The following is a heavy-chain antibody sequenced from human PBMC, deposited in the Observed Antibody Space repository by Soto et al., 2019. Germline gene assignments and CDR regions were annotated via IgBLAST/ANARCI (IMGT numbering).Heavy chain of an antibody. CDR2: ISAYNGNT. D-gene: IGHD2-21*02. CDR3: ARDQGTDDGGNSHYYSGMDV. CDR1: GYTFTSYG. V-gene: IGHV1-18*04. Sequence: QVQLVQSGAEVKKPGASVKVSCKASGYTFTSYGISWVRQAPGQGLEWMGWISAYNGNTNYAQKLQGRVTMTTDTSTSTAYMELRSLRSDDTAVYYCARDQGTDDGGNSHYYSGMDVWGQGTTVTVSS. J-gene: IGHJ6*02.